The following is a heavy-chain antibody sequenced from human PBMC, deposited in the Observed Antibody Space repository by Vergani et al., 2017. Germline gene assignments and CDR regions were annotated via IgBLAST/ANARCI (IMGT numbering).Heavy chain of an antibody. D-gene: IGHD1-1*01. Sequence: EVQLVESGGGLVQPGGSLRLSCAASGFTFSSYSMNWVRQAPGKGLEWVSAISGSGGSTYYADSVKGRFTISRDNSKNTLYLQMNSLRAEDTAVYYCARDRNWNDLPNWFDPWGQGTLVTVSS. CDR2: ISGSGGST. CDR3: ARDRNWNDLPNWFDP. J-gene: IGHJ5*02. V-gene: IGHV3-23*04. CDR1: GFTFSSYS.